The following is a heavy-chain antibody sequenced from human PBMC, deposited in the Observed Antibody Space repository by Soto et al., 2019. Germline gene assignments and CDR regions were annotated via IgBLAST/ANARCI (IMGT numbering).Heavy chain of an antibody. CDR2: IIPIFGTA. CDR3: ARAPPSSYQLLPSWFDP. J-gene: IGHJ5*02. D-gene: IGHD2-2*01. V-gene: IGHV1-69*01. Sequence: QVQLVQSGAEVKKPGSSVKVSCKASGGTFSSYAISWVRQAPGQGLEWMGGIIPIFGTANYAQKFQGRVTTTADESTSTAYMELSSLRSEDTAVYYCARAPPSSYQLLPSWFDPWGQGTLVTVSS. CDR1: GGTFSSYA.